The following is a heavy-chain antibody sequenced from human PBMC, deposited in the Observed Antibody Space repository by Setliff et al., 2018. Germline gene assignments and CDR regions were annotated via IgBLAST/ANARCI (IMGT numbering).Heavy chain of an antibody. CDR2: IYYSGST. J-gene: IGHJ6*03. CDR1: GGSFTTYY. V-gene: IGHV4-59*01. Sequence: SETLSLTCTVSGGSFTTYYWSWIRQSPGKGLEWIGYIYYSGSTNYNPSLKSRVSTSLDTSKNQFSLQLSSVTAADTAVYYCARDGLGAFSLRSMDVWGKGTTVTVSS. D-gene: IGHD3-3*02. CDR3: ARDGLGAFSLRSMDV.